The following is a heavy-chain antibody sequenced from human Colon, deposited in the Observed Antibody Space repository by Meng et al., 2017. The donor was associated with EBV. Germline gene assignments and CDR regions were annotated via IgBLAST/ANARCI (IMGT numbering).Heavy chain of an antibody. V-gene: IGHV1-18*01. J-gene: IGHJ4*02. CDR1: GYTFTHHG. D-gene: IGHD6-19*01. CDR2: ISCYNGDT. Sequence: QLMRSGAEVKKPGASVRVSCKASGYTFTHHGISWIRQAPGQGLEWMGWISCYNGDTNYAQKFQGKVTMTTDTSTSTAYMDLRSLRSDDTAVYYCARDPSNTSGRYAYFDYWGQGTLVTVSS. CDR3: ARDPSNTSGRYAYFDY.